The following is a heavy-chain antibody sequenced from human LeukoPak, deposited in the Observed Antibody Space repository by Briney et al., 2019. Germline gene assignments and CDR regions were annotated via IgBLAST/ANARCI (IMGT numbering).Heavy chain of an antibody. CDR2: IIPILGIA. Sequence: SVKVSCKASGGTFSSYAISWVRQAPGQGLEWMGRIIPILGIANYAQKFQGRVTITADKSTSTAYMELSSLRSEDAAVYYCARDNPGMGNLDYWGQGTLVTVSS. CDR3: ARDNPGMGNLDY. V-gene: IGHV1-69*04. D-gene: IGHD7-27*01. CDR1: GGTFSSYA. J-gene: IGHJ4*02.